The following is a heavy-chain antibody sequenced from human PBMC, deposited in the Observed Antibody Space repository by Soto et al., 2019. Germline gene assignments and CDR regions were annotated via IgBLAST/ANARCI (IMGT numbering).Heavy chain of an antibody. D-gene: IGHD6-19*01. CDR3: AKLIAVAGTIRDY. CDR2: ISGSGGST. V-gene: IGHV3-23*01. J-gene: IGHJ4*02. CDR1: GFTFSSYA. Sequence: EVQLLESGGGLVQPGGSLRLSCAASGFTFSSYAMSWVRQAPGKGLEWVSAISGSGGSTYYADSVKGRFTISRDDSKNTLYLQMNSLRAEDTAVYYCAKLIAVAGTIRDYWGQGTLVTVSS.